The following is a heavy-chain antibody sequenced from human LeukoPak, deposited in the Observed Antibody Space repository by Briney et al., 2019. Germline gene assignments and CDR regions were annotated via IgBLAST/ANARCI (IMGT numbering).Heavy chain of an antibody. CDR1: GGTFRSYT. V-gene: IGHV1-2*02. CDR3: ARDFAYYYDSSGYQGDYFDY. D-gene: IGHD3-22*01. CDR2: INPNSGGT. J-gene: IGHJ4*02. Sequence: ASVKVSCKASGGTFRSYTIIWVRQAPGQGLEWMGWINPNSGGTNYAQKFQGRVTMTRDTSISTAYMELSRLRSDDTAVYYCARDFAYYYDSSGYQGDYFDYWGQGTLVTVSS.